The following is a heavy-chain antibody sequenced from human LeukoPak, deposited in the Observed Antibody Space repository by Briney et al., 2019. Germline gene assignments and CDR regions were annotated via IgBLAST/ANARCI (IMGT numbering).Heavy chain of an antibody. CDR2: IYTSGST. D-gene: IGHD6-13*01. CDR3: ARCPGYSSSWYDY. V-gene: IGHV4-39*07. Sequence: SETLSLTCTVSGGSISSNNYYWGWIRQPPGKGLEWIGRIYTSGSTNYNPSLKSRVTMSVDTSKNQFSLKLSSVTAADTAVYYCARCPGYSSSWYDYWGQGTLVTVSS. CDR1: GGSISSNNYY. J-gene: IGHJ4*02.